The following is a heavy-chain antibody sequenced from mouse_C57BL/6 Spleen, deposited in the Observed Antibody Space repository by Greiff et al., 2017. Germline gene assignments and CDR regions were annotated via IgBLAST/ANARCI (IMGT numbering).Heavy chain of an antibody. CDR1: GYSITSGYY. CDR3: ARDDYDGGPYAMDY. J-gene: IGHJ4*01. CDR2: ISYDGSN. D-gene: IGHD2-4*01. V-gene: IGHV3-6*01. Sequence: EVKLQESGPGLVKPSQSLSLTCSVTGYSITSGYYWNWIRQFPGNKLEWMGYISYDGSNNYNPSLKNRTSITLDTAKNQFCLKLKSVTTEDTATYDCARDDYDGGPYAMDYGGQGTSVTVSS.